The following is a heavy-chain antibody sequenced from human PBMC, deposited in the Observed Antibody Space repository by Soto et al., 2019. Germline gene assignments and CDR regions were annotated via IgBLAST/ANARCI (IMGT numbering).Heavy chain of an antibody. CDR2: INWNTGVI. V-gene: IGHV3-9*01. CDR1: GINFHNYA. CDR3: AIKDCDTGGSDS. D-gene: IGHD2-21*01. J-gene: IGHJ4*02. Sequence: EVQVVESGGGLVQPGRSLRLSCVASGINFHNYAMQWVRQVPGKDLEWVSGINWNTGVIGYADSVKGRFILSRDNAKNSLYLEMNSLRVEDTALYYCAIKDCDTGGSDSWGPGTVVTVSS.